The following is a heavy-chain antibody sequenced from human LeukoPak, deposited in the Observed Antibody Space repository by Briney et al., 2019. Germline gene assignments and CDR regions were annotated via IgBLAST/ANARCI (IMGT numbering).Heavy chain of an antibody. D-gene: IGHD5-12*01. CDR1: GYIITNYW. CDR3: ARRPRAYDGVGGMDV. J-gene: IGHJ6*02. V-gene: IGHV5-10-1*01. CDR2: IDTSDSYN. Sequence: GESLMISCEGSGYIITNYWINWVRQMAGEGLEWMGRIDTSDSYNSYSTSYHSHVTISADKFISTAFLQRRSLKASSRVMYYCARRPRAYDGVGGMDVWGQGTTVTVSS.